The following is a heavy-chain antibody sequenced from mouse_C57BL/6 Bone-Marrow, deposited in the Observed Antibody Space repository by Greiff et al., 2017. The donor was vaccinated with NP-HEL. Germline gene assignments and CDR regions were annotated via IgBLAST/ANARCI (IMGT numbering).Heavy chain of an antibody. J-gene: IGHJ3*01. D-gene: IGHD1-1*02. CDR3: ESHYYGNGGFAY. CDR1: GIDFSRYW. V-gene: IGHV4-1*01. Sequence: DVQLQESGGGLVQPGGSLKLSCAASGIDFSRYWMSWVRRAPGKGLEWIGEINPDSSKINYAPSLKDKFIISRDNAKNTLYLQMSKLRSEDMDFYYSESHYYGNGGFAYWGQGTLVTVSA. CDR2: INPDSSKI.